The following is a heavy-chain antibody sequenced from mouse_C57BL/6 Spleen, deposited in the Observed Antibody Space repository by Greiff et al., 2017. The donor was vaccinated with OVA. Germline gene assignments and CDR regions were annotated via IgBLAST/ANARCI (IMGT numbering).Heavy chain of an antibody. CDR1: GYTFTSYW. D-gene: IGHD1-1*01. CDR3: ARGDYYYGSSPYYYAMDY. Sequence: VQLKQPGAELVRPGTSVKLSCKASGYTFTSYWMHWVKQRPGQGLEWIGVIDPSDSYTNYNQKFKGKATLTVDTSSSTAYMQLSSLTSEDSAVYYCARGDYYYGSSPYYYAMDYWGQGTSVTVSS. J-gene: IGHJ4*01. CDR2: IDPSDSYT. V-gene: IGHV1-59*01.